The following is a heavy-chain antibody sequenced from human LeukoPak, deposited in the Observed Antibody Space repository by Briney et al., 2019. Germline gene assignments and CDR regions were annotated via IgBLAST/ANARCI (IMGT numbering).Heavy chain of an antibody. J-gene: IGHJ3*02. CDR3: ARSRITIFGVVTNDAFDI. V-gene: IGHV4-4*07. Sequence: SETLSLTCTVSGDSISGFYWSWIRQAAGKGLEWIGHIYTSGSTNYSPSLKSRVTMSVDMSKNQFSLKLSSVTAADTAVYYCARSRITIFGVVTNDAFDIWGQGTMVTVSS. CDR1: GDSISGFY. CDR2: IYTSGST. D-gene: IGHD3-3*01.